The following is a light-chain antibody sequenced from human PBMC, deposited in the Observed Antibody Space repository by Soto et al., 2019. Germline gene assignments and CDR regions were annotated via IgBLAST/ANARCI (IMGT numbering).Light chain of an antibody. V-gene: IGLV2-14*01. Sequence: QSVLTQPASVSGSPGRSITISCTGTSSDVGGYKYVSWYQHHPGKAPKLLIYEVSNRPSGVSNRFSGSKSANTGSLTISGLRAEDEADYYCSSYTSTSTHVVFGGGTKVTVL. CDR2: EVS. J-gene: IGLJ2*01. CDR3: SSYTSTSTHVV. CDR1: SSDVGGYKY.